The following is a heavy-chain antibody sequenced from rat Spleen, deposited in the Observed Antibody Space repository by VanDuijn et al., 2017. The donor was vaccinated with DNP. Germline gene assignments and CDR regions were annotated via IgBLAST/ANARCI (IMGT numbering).Heavy chain of an antibody. Sequence: EVQLVESGGGLVQPGRSLKLSCAASGFTFRDYYMAWVRQSPKKGLEWVATIIYDGSSTYYRDSVKGRFTISRDNAKSTLYLQMDSLRSEETATYYCARQGNNFGYFDYWGQGVMVTVSS. CDR3: ARQGNNFGYFDY. J-gene: IGHJ2*01. V-gene: IGHV5-7*01. D-gene: IGHD1-10*01. CDR2: IIYDGSST. CDR1: GFTFRDYY.